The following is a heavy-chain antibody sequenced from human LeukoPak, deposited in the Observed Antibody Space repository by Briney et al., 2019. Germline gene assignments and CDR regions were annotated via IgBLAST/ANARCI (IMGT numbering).Heavy chain of an antibody. J-gene: IGHJ6*03. D-gene: IGHD5-24*01. CDR3: ARDYNNYAYMDV. CDR2: IIPIFGTA. Sequence: ASVKVSCKASGGTFSSYAISGVRQAPGQGRDGMGGIIPIFGTANYAQKFQGRVTITTDESTSTAYMELSSLRSEDTAVYYCARDYNNYAYMDVWGKGTTVTVSS. V-gene: IGHV1-69*05. CDR1: GGTFSSYA.